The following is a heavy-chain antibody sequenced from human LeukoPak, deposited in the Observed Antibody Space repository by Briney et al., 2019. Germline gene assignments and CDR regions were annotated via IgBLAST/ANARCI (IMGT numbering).Heavy chain of an antibody. CDR2: IWYDGSNK. CDR1: GFTFSSYG. J-gene: IGHJ4*02. D-gene: IGHD3-16*02. CDR3: AKDLVMITFGGVIVTPFDY. V-gene: IGHV3-30*02. Sequence: GGSLRLSCAASGFTFSSYGMHWVRQAPGKGLEWVAVIWYDGSNKYYADSVKGRFTISRDNSKNTLYLQMNSLRAEDTAVYYCAKDLVMITFGGVIVTPFDYWGQGTLVTVSS.